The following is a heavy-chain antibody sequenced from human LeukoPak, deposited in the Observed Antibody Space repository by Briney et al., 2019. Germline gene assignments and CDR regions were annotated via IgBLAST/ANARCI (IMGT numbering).Heavy chain of an antibody. J-gene: IGHJ3*02. D-gene: IGHD3-22*01. Sequence: SETLSLTCTVSGGSLSTYYWSWIRQPPGKGLEWIGNIYYSGRTNYNPSLMSRVTISVDTSKNQFSLKLSSVTAADAAVYSCARDGDRFDSSGYPRPDASDIWGQGTMVTVSS. CDR3: ARDGDRFDSSGYPRPDASDI. CDR2: IYYSGRT. V-gene: IGHV4-59*01. CDR1: GGSLSTYY.